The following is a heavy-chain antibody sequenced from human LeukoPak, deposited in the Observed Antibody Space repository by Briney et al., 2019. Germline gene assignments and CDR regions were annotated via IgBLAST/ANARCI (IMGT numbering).Heavy chain of an antibody. J-gene: IGHJ5*02. D-gene: IGHD3-3*01. CDR1: GGSISSSSYY. CDR2: IYYSGST. CDR3: ARQAGDFWSGYFTNWFDP. V-gene: IGHV4-39*01. Sequence: SETLTLTCTVSGGSISSSSYYWGWIRQPPGKGLEWIGSIYYSGSTYYNPSLKSRVTISVDTSKNQFSLKLSSVTAADTAVYYCARQAGDFWSGYFTNWFDPWGQGTLVTVSS.